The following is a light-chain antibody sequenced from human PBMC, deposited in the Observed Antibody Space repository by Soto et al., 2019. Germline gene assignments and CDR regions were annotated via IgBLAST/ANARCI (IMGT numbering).Light chain of an antibody. V-gene: IGKV3D-20*01. CDR2: DAS. CDR1: QSVSSGY. Sequence: EIVLTQSPATLSLSPGERATISCGASQSVSSGYLAWYQQKPGLVPRLLIYDASSRATGIPDRFSGSGSGTDFTLTISRLEPEDFAVYYCQQYGSSPTTFGGGTKV. CDR3: QQYGSSPTT. J-gene: IGKJ4*01.